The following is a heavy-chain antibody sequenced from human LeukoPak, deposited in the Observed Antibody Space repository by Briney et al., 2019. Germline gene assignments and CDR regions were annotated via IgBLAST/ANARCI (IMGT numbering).Heavy chain of an antibody. J-gene: IGHJ4*02. V-gene: IGHV3-7*01. D-gene: IGHD5-12*01. CDR1: GFTVSTTW. CDR3: ASIPSGYDFPGLDY. Sequence: PGGSLRLSCAASGFTVSTTWMSWVRQAPGKGLEWVANINEDGSAKYYVDSVKGRFTISRDNAKNSLYLQMNSLGAEDTAVYYCASIPSGYDFPGLDYWGQGTLVTVSS. CDR2: INEDGSAK.